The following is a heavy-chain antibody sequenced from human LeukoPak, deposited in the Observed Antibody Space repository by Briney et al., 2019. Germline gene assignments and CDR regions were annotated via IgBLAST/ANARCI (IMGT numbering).Heavy chain of an antibody. CDR2: LYYRGTT. D-gene: IGHD6-13*01. V-gene: IGHV4-39*01. CDR3: ARHPLIATAGHGAFDI. J-gene: IGHJ3*02. CDR1: GGSISSSSYY. Sequence: SETLSLTCTVSGGSISSSSYYWGWIRQPPGKGLEWIGSLYYRGTTYYNPSLKSRVTISVDTSKNQFSLKLSSVTAADSAVYYCARHPLIATAGHGAFDIWGQGTVVTVSS.